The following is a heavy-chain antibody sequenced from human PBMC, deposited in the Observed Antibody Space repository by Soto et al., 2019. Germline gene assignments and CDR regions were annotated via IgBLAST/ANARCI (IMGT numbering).Heavy chain of an antibody. J-gene: IGHJ3*02. V-gene: IGHV3-48*02. CDR1: GFPFSSYS. D-gene: IGHD3-3*01. CDR3: ARDRGPYYDFWSGYSDAFDI. CDR2: ISSSSSTI. Sequence: PGGSLRLSCAASGFPFSSYSMNWVRQAPGKGLEWVSYISSSSSTIYYADSVKGRFTISRDNAKNSLYLQMNSLRDEDTAVYYCARDRGPYYDFWSGYSDAFDIWGQGTMVTVSS.